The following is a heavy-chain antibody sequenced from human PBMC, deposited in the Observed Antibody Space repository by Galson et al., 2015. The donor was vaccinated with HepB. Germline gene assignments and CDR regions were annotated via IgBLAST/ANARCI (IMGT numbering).Heavy chain of an antibody. J-gene: IGHJ4*02. CDR3: ARARWLVVPFDY. Sequence: SLRLSCAASGFTFSSYWMSWVRQAPGKGLEWVANIKQDGSEKYYVDSVKGRFTISRDNAKNSLYLQMNSLRAEDTAVYNCARARWLVVPFDYWGQGTLVTVSS. D-gene: IGHD2-15*01. V-gene: IGHV3-7*03. CDR1: GFTFSSYW. CDR2: IKQDGSEK.